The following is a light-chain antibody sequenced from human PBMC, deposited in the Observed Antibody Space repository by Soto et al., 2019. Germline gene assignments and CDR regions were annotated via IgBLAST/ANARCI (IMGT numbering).Light chain of an antibody. CDR1: QSVPSY. CDR2: GAS. V-gene: IGKV3-15*01. CDR3: QQYNNWPWT. Sequence: LVLTHSPPTLSVSLGHSATLSSRASQSVPSYLAWYQQKPGQAPRLLIYGASTRAPGFPARFSGSGSGTDFTLTISSLQSEDFAVYYCQQYNNWPWTFGQGTKVDI. J-gene: IGKJ1*01.